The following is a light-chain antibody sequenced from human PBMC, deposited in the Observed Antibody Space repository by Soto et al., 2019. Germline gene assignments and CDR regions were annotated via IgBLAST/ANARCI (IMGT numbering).Light chain of an antibody. V-gene: IGLV2-11*01. CDR1: SCDVGGYNY. J-gene: IGLJ1*01. CDR2: DVS. CDR3: CSYAGRYSYV. Sequence: QSVLTQPRSVSGSPGQSVTISCTGTSCDVGGYNYVSWYQQHPGKAPKLMIYDVSKRPAGVPARFSGSKSGNTASLTISGLESEDEADYYCCSYAGRYSYVFGTGTKVTVL.